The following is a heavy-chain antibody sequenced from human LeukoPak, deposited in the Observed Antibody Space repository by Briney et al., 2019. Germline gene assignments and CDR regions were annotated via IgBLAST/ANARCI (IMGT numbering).Heavy chain of an antibody. CDR3: ARVWSSGLDAFNI. J-gene: IGHJ3*02. CDR1: GGSISIYY. V-gene: IGHV4-59*01. Sequence: PSETLYLTCTVSGGSISIYYWSGIRQPPGKGLEWIGYIYYSGSTNYNPSLKSRVTISVDTSKNQFSLKLSSVTAADTAVYYCARVWSSGLDAFNIWGQGTMVTVSS. D-gene: IGHD2-8*02. CDR2: IYYSGST.